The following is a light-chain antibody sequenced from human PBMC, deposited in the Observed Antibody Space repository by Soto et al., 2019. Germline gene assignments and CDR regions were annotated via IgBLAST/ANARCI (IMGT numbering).Light chain of an antibody. Sequence: ETVMTQSPATLSVSPGERATLSCRASQSVNSNLAWYQQKLGQAPRVLIYGASTRATGVPARFSGSGSGTEFTLTISSLQSEDFEVYYCQQYNNWPITFGQGTRLEIK. CDR3: QQYNNWPIT. J-gene: IGKJ5*01. CDR2: GAS. CDR1: QSVNSN. V-gene: IGKV3D-15*01.